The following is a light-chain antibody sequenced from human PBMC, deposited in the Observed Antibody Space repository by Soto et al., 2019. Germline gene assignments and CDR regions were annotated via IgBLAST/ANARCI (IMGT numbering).Light chain of an antibody. Sequence: QSALTQPASVSGSPGQSITISCTGTSSDVGGYNYVSWYQQHPGKAPKLMIDDVSNRPEGVSNRFSGSKSGNTASLTISGLQAEDEADYYCSSYTSSSTLLYVFGTGTKLTVL. CDR2: DVS. J-gene: IGLJ1*01. V-gene: IGLV2-14*03. CDR3: SSYTSSSTLLYV. CDR1: SSDVGGYNY.